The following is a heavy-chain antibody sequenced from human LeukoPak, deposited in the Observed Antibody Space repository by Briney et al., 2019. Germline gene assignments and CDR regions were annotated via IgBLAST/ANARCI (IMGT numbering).Heavy chain of an antibody. J-gene: IGHJ4*02. CDR3: ARARGNNFFDC. Sequence: GGSLRLSCAASGFTFSDYYMSWIRQAPGKGLEWVSYIRSSDSTISYADSVKGRFTISRDNAKNSLYLQMNSLRAEDTAVYYCARARGNNFFDCWGQGTPVTVSS. CDR2: IRSSDSTI. V-gene: IGHV3-11*01. CDR1: GFTFSDYY. D-gene: IGHD4-23*01.